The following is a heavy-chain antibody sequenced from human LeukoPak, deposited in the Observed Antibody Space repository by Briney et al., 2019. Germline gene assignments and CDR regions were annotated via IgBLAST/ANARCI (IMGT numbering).Heavy chain of an antibody. V-gene: IGHV1-18*01. Sequence: ASVKVSCKTSGYTFTNYDVSWVRQAPGQGLEWMGWMNPFSGDADSAHKFRGRLSMTMDTSTSTAYMELRSLRSYDTALYFCARDYKSSCSGATCLYFDYWGQGTLVTVSS. CDR2: MNPFSGDA. D-gene: IGHD2-15*01. J-gene: IGHJ4*02. CDR1: GYTFTNYD. CDR3: ARDYKSSCSGATCLYFDY.